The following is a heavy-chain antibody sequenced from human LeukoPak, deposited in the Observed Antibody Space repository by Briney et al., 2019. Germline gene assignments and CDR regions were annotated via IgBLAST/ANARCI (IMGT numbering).Heavy chain of an antibody. D-gene: IGHD3-22*01. CDR1: GGSISSGSYY. Sequence: KPSETLSLTCTVSGGSISSGSYYWRWIRQPAGKGLEWIGRIYTSGSTNYNPSLKSRVTISVDTSKNQLSLKLSSVAAADTAVYYCARDGWNYYDSSGYSLIWGQGTLVTVSS. CDR2: IYTSGST. V-gene: IGHV4-61*02. J-gene: IGHJ4*02. CDR3: ARDGWNYYDSSGYSLI.